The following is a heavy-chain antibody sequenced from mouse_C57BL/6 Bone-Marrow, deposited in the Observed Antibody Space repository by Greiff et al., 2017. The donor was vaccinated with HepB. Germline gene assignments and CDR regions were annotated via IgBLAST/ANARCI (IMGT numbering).Heavy chain of an antibody. J-gene: IGHJ4*01. Sequence: EVQLVESGGGLVQPGGSLKLSCAASGFTFSDYYMYWVRQTPEKRLEWVAYISNGGGSTYYPDTVKGRFTISRDNAKNTLYLQMSRLKSEDTAMYYCARHGRNPYAMDYWGQGTSVTVSS. V-gene: IGHV5-12*01. CDR2: ISNGGGST. CDR3: ARHGRNPYAMDY. CDR1: GFTFSDYY.